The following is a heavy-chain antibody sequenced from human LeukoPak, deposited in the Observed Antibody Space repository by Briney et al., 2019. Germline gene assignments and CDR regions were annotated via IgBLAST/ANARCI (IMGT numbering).Heavy chain of an antibody. Sequence: PSETLSLTCAVYGGSFSGYYWSWIRQPPGKGLEWIGEINHSGSTNYNPSLKSRVTMSLDKSKNQFSLKLSSVTAADTAVYYCARCVLFGSVYYYYYMDVWGKGTTVTVSS. D-gene: IGHD3-10*01. CDR1: GGSFSGYY. CDR2: INHSGST. CDR3: ARCVLFGSVYYYYYMDV. J-gene: IGHJ6*03. V-gene: IGHV4-34*01.